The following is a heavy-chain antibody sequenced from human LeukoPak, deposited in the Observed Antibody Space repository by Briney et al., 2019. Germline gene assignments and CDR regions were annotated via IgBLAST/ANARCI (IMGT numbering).Heavy chain of an antibody. CDR3: AKRRDSSGWFLSDY. V-gene: IGHV3-48*04. Sequence: PGGSLRLSCATSGFTFSSSIMNWVRQAPGKGLEWIAYISASSGTIYYADSVKGRFTISRDNAQNSLYLQMNSLRAEDTAVYYCAKRRDSSGWFLSDYWGQGTLVTVSS. CDR1: GFTFSSSI. CDR2: ISASSGTI. D-gene: IGHD6-19*01. J-gene: IGHJ4*02.